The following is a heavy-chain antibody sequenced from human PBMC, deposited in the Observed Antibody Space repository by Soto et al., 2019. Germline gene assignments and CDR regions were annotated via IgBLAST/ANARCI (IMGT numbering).Heavy chain of an antibody. CDR1: GGSISSYY. Sequence: QVQLQESGPGLVKPSESLSLTCAVSGGSISSYYWSWIRQPPGKGLEWIGYIYYSGSINYNPSLKSRVTIPVDTSKNQFSLKLTSVTAADTAVYYCARSRYTSGWWTPPFDYWGQGTLVTVSS. V-gene: IGHV4-59*01. J-gene: IGHJ4*02. D-gene: IGHD6-19*01. CDR3: ARSRYTSGWWTPPFDY. CDR2: IYYSGSI.